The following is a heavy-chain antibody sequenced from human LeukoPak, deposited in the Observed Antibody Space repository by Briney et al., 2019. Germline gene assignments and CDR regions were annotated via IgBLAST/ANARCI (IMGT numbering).Heavy chain of an antibody. Sequence: AASVKVSCKASGYTFTGYYMHWVRQAPGQGLEWMGWINPNSGGTNYAQKFQGRVTMTRDTSISTAYMELSRLRSDDTAVYYCARGSITMIVVVTLADFDYWGQGTLVTVSS. CDR3: ARGSITMIVVVTLADFDY. D-gene: IGHD3-22*01. CDR1: GYTFTGYY. CDR2: INPNSGGT. V-gene: IGHV1-2*02. J-gene: IGHJ4*02.